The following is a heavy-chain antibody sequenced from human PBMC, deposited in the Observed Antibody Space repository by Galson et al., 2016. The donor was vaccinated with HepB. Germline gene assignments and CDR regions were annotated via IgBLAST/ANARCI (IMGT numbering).Heavy chain of an antibody. V-gene: IGHV3-74*01. CDR2: IEGDGTSP. CDR3: ARDLSGPDH. CDR1: GFIFRNHQ. J-gene: IGHJ4*02. Sequence: SLRLSCAVSGFIFRNHQMHWIRRVPGKGLMWVARIEGDGTSPIYAPSVKGRFTISSDSAENTVYLQMNRLRAEDTALYYCARDLSGPDHWGQGTQVTVSP.